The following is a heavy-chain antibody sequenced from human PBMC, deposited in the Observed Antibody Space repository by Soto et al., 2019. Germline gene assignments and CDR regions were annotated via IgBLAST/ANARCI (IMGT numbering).Heavy chain of an antibody. D-gene: IGHD3-22*01. CDR1: GGSFSGYY. CDR3: AREYYYDSSGCTFDY. CDR2: INHSGST. Sequence: PSETLSLTCAVYGGSFSGYYWSWIRQPPGKGLEWIGEINHSGSTNYNPSLKGRVTISVDTSKNQFSLKLSSVTAADTAVYYCAREYYYDSSGCTFDYWGQGTLVTVSS. J-gene: IGHJ4*02. V-gene: IGHV4-34*01.